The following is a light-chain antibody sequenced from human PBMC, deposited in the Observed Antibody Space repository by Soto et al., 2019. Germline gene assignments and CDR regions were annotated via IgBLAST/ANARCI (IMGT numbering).Light chain of an antibody. J-gene: IGKJ2*01. Sequence: EIVMTQSPATLSVSPGERATLSCRASQSVNNNLAWYQQKPGQAPSLLIYGASTRATGIPARFSGSGSGTEFTLTISSLQSEDFAVYYCQQYSNWPYTFGQGTRWISN. CDR3: QQYSNWPYT. V-gene: IGKV3-15*01. CDR2: GAS. CDR1: QSVNNN.